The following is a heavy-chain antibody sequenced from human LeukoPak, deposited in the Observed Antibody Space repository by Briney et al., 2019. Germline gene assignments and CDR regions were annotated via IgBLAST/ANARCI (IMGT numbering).Heavy chain of an antibody. J-gene: IGHJ5*02. CDR2: IIPIFGTA. Sequence: ASVKLSCKASGGTFSSYAISWVRQAPGQGLEWMGGIIPIFGTANYAQKFQGRVTITADESTSTAYMELSSLRSEDTAVYYCARVKHPRAWELHPAHNWFDPWGQGTLVTVSS. D-gene: IGHD1-26*01. V-gene: IGHV1-69*01. CDR1: GGTFSSYA. CDR3: ARVKHPRAWELHPAHNWFDP.